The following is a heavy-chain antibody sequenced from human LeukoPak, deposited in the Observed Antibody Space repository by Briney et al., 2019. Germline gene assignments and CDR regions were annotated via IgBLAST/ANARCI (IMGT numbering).Heavy chain of an antibody. D-gene: IGHD2-2*01. CDR3: ARESDIVVVPAAAPYGMDV. CDR2: IIPIFGTA. V-gene: IGHV1-69*01. CDR1: GGTFISYA. J-gene: IGHJ6*02. Sequence: ASVKVYCKASGGTFISYAISWVRQAPGQGLEWMGGIIPIFGTANYAQKFQGRVTITADESTSTAYMELSSLRSEDTAVYYCARESDIVVVPAAAPYGMDVWGQGTTVTVSS.